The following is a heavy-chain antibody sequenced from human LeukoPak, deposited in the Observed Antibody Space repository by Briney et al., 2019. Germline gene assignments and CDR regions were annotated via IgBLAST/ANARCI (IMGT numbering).Heavy chain of an antibody. Sequence: SETLSLTCTVSGGSISSSSYYWGWIRQPPGKGLEWIGSIFYGGSAYYNPSLKSRVTISVDTSKNQFSLKLTSVTAADTAVYYCARHGSYYAVHFFDYWGQGTLVTVSS. CDR1: GGSISSSSYY. CDR3: ARHGSYYAVHFFDY. CDR2: IFYGGSA. V-gene: IGHV4-39*01. J-gene: IGHJ4*02. D-gene: IGHD1-26*01.